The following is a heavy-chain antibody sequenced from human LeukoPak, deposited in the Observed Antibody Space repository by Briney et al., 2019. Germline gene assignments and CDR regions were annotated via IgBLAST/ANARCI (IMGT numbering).Heavy chain of an antibody. CDR1: GYTFTGYH. CDR3: ARFSEVVIAIDH. D-gene: IGHD2-21*01. V-gene: IGHV1-2*02. J-gene: IGHJ4*02. CDR2: INPNSGGT. Sequence: ASVKVSCKASGYTFTGYHMHWVRQAPGQGLEWMGWINPNSGGTNYAQKFQGRVTMTRDTSISTAYMELGRLRSDDTAVYYCARFSEVVIAIDHWGQGTLVTVFS.